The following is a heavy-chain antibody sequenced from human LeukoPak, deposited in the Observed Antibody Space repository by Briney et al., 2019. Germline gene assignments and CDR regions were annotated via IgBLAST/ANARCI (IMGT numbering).Heavy chain of an antibody. J-gene: IGHJ4*02. D-gene: IGHD6-19*01. CDR3: ARRVVAGTSFDY. CDR2: INHSGGST. V-gene: IGHV1-46*01. Sequence: ASVKVSCKASGYTFTSYYMHWVRQSPGQGLEWMGIINHSGGSTSYAQKFQGRVTMTRDMSTSTVYMELSSLRSEDTAVYYCARRVVAGTSFDYWGQGTLVTVSS. CDR1: GYTFTSYY.